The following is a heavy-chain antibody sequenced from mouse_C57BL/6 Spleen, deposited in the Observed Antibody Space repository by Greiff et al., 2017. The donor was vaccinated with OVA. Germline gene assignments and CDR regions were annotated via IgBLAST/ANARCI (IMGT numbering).Heavy chain of an antibody. V-gene: IGHV1-55*01. J-gene: IGHJ1*03. CDR1: GYTFTSYW. D-gene: IGHD2-5*01. CDR3: ARPYSNYWYFDV. Sequence: QVHVKQSGAELVKPGASVKMSCKASGYTFTSYWITWVKQRPGQGLEWIGDIYPGSGSTNYNEKFKSKATLTVDTSSSTAYMQLSSLTSEDSAVYYCARPYSNYWYFDVWGTGTTVTVSS. CDR2: IYPGSGST.